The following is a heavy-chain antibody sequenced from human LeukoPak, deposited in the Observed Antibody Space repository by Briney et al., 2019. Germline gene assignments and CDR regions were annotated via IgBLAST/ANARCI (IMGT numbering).Heavy chain of an antibody. J-gene: IGHJ4*02. CDR3: ARAGQITIFFSAGIY. CDR1: GYTXTXYY. D-gene: IGHD3-9*01. Sequence: KISCXXSGYTXTXYYMHWVRQAPGQGLEWMGRINPNSGGTNYAQKFQGRVTMTRDTSISTAYMELSRLRSDDTAVYYCARAGQITIFFSAGIYWGQGTLVTVSS. CDR2: INPNSGGT. V-gene: IGHV1-2*06.